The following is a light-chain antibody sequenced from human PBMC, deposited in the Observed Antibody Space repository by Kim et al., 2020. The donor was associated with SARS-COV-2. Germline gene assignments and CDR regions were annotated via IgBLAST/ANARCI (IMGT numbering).Light chain of an antibody. V-gene: IGKV1-17*01. J-gene: IGKJ5*01. CDR3: LQHSTYPIS. CDR1: QDVRND. Sequence: ASVGDAVTITGRATQDVRNDLGWYQQNTGRAPKRLIYGAASLQSGVPSRFSGSGSGTEFTLTISSVQPEDFATYFCLQHSTYPISFGQGTRLEIK. CDR2: GAA.